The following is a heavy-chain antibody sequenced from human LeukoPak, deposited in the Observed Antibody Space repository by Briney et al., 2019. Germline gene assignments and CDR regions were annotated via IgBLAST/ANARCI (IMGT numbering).Heavy chain of an antibody. V-gene: IGHV1-18*01. CDR1: GYTFTSSG. CDR3: ASWAGSATLDY. Sequence: ASVKVSCKASGYTFTSSGISWVRQAPGQGLEWMGWISVYNGNTNYAQKLQGRVTTTTDTSTSTAYMELRSLTSDDTAVYYCASWAGSATLDYWGQGTLVTVSS. D-gene: IGHD2/OR15-2a*01. CDR2: ISVYNGNT. J-gene: IGHJ4*02.